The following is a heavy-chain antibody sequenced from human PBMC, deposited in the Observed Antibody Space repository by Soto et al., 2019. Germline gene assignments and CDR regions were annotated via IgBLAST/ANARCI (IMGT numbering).Heavy chain of an antibody. Sequence: QVQLVQSGAEVKKPGASVKVSCKASGYTFTSYAMHWVRQAPGQRLAWMGWINAGNGNTKYSQKFQGRVTITRDTSASTAYMELSSLRSEDTAVYYCARDERYCSGGSCSNWFDPWGQGTLVTVSS. CDR3: ARDERYCSGGSCSNWFDP. J-gene: IGHJ5*02. CDR2: INAGNGNT. V-gene: IGHV1-3*01. CDR1: GYTFTSYA. D-gene: IGHD2-15*01.